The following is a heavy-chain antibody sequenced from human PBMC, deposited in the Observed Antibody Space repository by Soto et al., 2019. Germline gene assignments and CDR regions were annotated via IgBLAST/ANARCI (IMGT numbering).Heavy chain of an antibody. V-gene: IGHV4-31*03. CDR3: ARGVPH. CDR2: ISYSGCT. J-gene: IGHJ4*01. Sequence: QVQLQESGPGLVQPSQTLSLTCTVSGGSISSGGYYWSWIRQHPGTGLEWIGHISYSGCTYYNTSFSRRVTISVSTARNQYFRIVSTVTAADTAVYYCARGVPHWGQGTLVTVSS. CDR1: GGSISSGGYY.